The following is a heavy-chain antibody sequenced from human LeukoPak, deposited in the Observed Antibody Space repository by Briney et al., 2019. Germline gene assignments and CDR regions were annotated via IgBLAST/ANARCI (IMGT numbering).Heavy chain of an antibody. J-gene: IGHJ4*02. CDR1: GFTFSSYA. CDR2: ISGSDGST. Sequence: GGSLRLSCAASGFTFSSYAMSWVRQAPGKGLEWVSAISGSDGSTYYADSVKGRFTISRDNSKNTLYLQMNSLRAEDTAVYYCAKGRYDILTGFLRFRGQGTLVTVSS. CDR3: AKGRYDILTGFLRF. D-gene: IGHD3-9*01. V-gene: IGHV3-23*01.